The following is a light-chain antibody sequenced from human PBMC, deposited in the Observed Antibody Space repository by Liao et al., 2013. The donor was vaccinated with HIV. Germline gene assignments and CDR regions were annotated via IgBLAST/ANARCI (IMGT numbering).Light chain of an antibody. V-gene: IGLV3-1*01. Sequence: SSELTQPPSVSVSPGQTASITCSGDKLGDKYASWYQHKPGQAPVLVIYQDYKRPSGIPERFSGSNSANTATLTISGTQAIDEADYYCQTWDRTTYVFGSGTKVTVL. J-gene: IGLJ1*01. CDR3: QTWDRTTYV. CDR2: QDY. CDR1: KLGDKY.